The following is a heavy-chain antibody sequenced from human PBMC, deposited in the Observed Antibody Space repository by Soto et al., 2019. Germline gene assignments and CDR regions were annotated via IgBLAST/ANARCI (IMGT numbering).Heavy chain of an antibody. Sequence: PGGSLRLSCAASGFTFSDYYMSWIRQAPGKGLEWVSYISSSGSSIYYADSVKGRFTISRDNAKNSLYLQMNSLRAEDTAVYYCARDPSLPPSMTVGHWGQGTLVTVSS. CDR2: ISSSGSSI. CDR3: ARDPSLPPSMTVGH. V-gene: IGHV3-11*01. J-gene: IGHJ4*02. D-gene: IGHD2-21*02. CDR1: GFTFSDYY.